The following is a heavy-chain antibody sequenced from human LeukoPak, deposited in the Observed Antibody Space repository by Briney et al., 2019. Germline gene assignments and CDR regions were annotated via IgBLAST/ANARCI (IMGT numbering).Heavy chain of an antibody. CDR2: INPSGGST. CDR3: ARDGGDIVVVPAAYNWFDP. D-gene: IGHD2-2*01. CDR1: GYTFTSYH. J-gene: IGHJ5*02. Sequence: GASVKVSCKASGYTFTSYHMHWVRQAPGQGLEWMGIINPSGGSTSYAQKFQGRVTMTRDMSTSTVYMELSSLRSEDTAVYYCARDGGDIVVVPAAYNWFDPWGQGTLVTVSS. V-gene: IGHV1-46*01.